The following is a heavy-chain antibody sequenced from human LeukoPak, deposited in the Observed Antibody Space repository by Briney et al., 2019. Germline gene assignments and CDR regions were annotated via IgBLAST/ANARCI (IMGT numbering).Heavy chain of an antibody. D-gene: IGHD3-10*01. J-gene: IGHJ4*02. CDR3: ARRGYYGSGSYALDY. CDR1: GGSISSYY. CDR2: IYYSGST. V-gene: IGHV4-59*08. Sequence: SETLSLTCTVSGGSISSYYWSWIRQPPGKGLEWIGYIYYSGSTNYNPSLESRVTISVDTSKNQFSLKLSSVTAADTAVYYCARRGYYGSGSYALDYWGQGTLVTVSS.